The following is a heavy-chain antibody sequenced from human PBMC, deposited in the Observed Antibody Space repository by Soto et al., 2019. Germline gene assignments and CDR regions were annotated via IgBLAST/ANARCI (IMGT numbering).Heavy chain of an antibody. CDR2: ISHSGST. J-gene: IGHJ4*02. CDR1: GGSIGGCY. CDR3: ARGVIL. V-gene: IGHV4-34*01. Sequence: SETRSVEWGVGGGSIGGCYWSWIRQPPGKGLEWIGEISHSGSTNYNPSLKSRVTISIDTSKNQFSLKLSSVTAADTAVYYCARGVILWGRGTLVTVSS.